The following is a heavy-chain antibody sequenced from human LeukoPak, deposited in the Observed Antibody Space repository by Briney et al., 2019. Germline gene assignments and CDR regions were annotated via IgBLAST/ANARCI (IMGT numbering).Heavy chain of an antibody. Sequence: GESLKISCKGSGYSFTSYWIGWVRQMPGKGLEWMGIIYPGDSDTRYSPSFQGQVTISADKSISTAYLQWSSLKASDTAMYYCARVGRVGSYYYGMDVWGQGTTVTVSS. CDR3: ARVGRVGSYYYGMDV. CDR2: IYPGDSDT. D-gene: IGHD3-10*01. J-gene: IGHJ6*02. V-gene: IGHV5-51*01. CDR1: GYSFTSYW.